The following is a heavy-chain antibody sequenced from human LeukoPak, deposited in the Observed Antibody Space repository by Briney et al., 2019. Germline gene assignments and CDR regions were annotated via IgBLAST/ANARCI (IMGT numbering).Heavy chain of an antibody. V-gene: IGHV3-21*01. J-gene: IGHJ4*02. CDR2: ISSSSSYI. D-gene: IGHD6-19*01. CDR3: ARGGSGSTYSLDY. CDR1: GFTFSSYS. Sequence: GGYLRLSCAASGFTFSSYSMNWVRQAPGKGLEWVSSISSSSSYIYYADSVKGRFTISRDNAKNSLYLQMNSLRAEDTAVYYCARGGSGSTYSLDYWGQGTLVTVSS.